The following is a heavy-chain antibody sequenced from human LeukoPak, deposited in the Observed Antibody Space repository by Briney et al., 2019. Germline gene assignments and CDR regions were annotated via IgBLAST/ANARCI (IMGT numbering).Heavy chain of an antibody. V-gene: IGHV1-18*01. Sequence: ASVKVSCKASGYTFTSYDINWVRQATGQGLEWMGWMNPNSGNTNYAQKLQGRVTMTTDTSTSTAYMELRSLRSDDTAVYYCARDGLVVWYDFWSGYLWYFDYWGQGTLVTVSS. D-gene: IGHD3-3*01. CDR2: MNPNSGNT. CDR3: ARDGLVVWYDFWSGYLWYFDY. CDR1: GYTFTSYD. J-gene: IGHJ4*02.